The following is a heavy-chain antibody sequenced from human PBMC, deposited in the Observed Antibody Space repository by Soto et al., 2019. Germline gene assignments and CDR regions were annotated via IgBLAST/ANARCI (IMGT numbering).Heavy chain of an antibody. D-gene: IGHD2-21*02. J-gene: IGHJ6*02. CDR2: ISAYNGNT. Sequence: ASVKVSCKASGYTFTSYGISWVLQAPGQGLEWMGWISAYNGNTNYAQKLQGRVTMTTDTSTSTAYMELRSLRSDDTAVYYCARGVVVTAVHYYYGMDVWGQGTTVTVSS. CDR3: ARGVVVTAVHYYYGMDV. CDR1: GYTFTSYG. V-gene: IGHV1-18*04.